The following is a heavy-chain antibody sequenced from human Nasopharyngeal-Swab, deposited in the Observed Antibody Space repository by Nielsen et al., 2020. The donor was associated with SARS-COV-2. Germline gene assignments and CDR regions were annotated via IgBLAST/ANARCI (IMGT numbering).Heavy chain of an antibody. V-gene: IGHV3-49*01. J-gene: IGHJ3*02. Sequence: GGSLRLSCTTSGFTFGDYAMSWFRQAPGKGLEGVGFIRSKIHSGAPEYAASVKGRFTISRDGAESIAFLQMNSLETEDTGVYYCARSVGSFYGQGAFDIWGQGTMVTVSS. CDR3: ARSVGSFYGQGAFDI. CDR2: IRSKIHSGAP. D-gene: IGHD1-26*01. CDR1: GFTFGDYA.